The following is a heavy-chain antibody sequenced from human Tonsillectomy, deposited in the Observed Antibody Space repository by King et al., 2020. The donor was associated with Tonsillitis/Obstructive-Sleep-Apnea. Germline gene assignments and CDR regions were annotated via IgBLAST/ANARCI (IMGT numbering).Heavy chain of an antibody. CDR1: GGSISSYY. V-gene: IGHV4-4*07. D-gene: IGHD6-13*01. CDR2: IYTSGST. CDR3: AREQQLVFLARPPLLEFDP. J-gene: IGHJ5*02. Sequence: VQLQESGPGLVKPSETLSLTCTVSGGSISSYYWSWIRQPAGKGLEWIGRIYTSGSTNYNPSLKSRVTMSVDTSKNQFSLKLSSVTAADTAVYYCAREQQLVFLARPPLLEFDPWGQGTLVTVSS.